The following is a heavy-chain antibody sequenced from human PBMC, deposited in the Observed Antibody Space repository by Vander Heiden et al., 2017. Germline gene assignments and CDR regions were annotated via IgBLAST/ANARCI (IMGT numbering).Heavy chain of an antibody. V-gene: IGHV3-23*01. CDR2: IGPSADNT. J-gene: IGHJ4*02. CDR1: GFPFSPYA. D-gene: IGHD5-12*01. Sequence: EVQLLESGGGLVQPGGSLRLSCAAPGFPFSPYAMSWVRQAPGKGLEWVSAIGPSADNTYYADSVKGRFTISRDNSKNTLYLQMNSLRAEDTAVYYCAKNLGSWLADYWGQGTLVTVSS. CDR3: AKNLGSWLADY.